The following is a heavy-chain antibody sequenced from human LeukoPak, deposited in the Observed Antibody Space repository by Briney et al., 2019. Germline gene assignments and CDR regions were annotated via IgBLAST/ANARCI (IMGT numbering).Heavy chain of an antibody. CDR2: INHSGST. J-gene: IGHJ6*03. Sequence: SETLSLTCAVYGGSFSGYYWSWIRQPPGKGLEWIGEINHSGSTNYNPSLKSRVTISVDTSKNQFSLKLSSVTAADTAVYYCARGTEQQLVHYYYYMDVWGKGTTVTVFS. CDR3: ARGTEQQLVHYYYYMDV. D-gene: IGHD6-13*01. V-gene: IGHV4-34*01. CDR1: GGSFSGYY.